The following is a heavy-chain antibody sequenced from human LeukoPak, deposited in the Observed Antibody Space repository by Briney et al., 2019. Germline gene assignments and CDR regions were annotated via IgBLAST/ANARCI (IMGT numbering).Heavy chain of an antibody. Sequence: GASVKVSCKASGYTFTSYDINWVRQATGQGLEWMGWMNPNSGNTGYAQKFQGRVTISRNTSISTAYMELSSLRSEDTAVYYCAIAANNRRYYYYMDVWGKGTTVTVS. D-gene: IGHD1/OR15-1a*01. J-gene: IGHJ6*03. CDR2: MNPNSGNT. CDR1: GYTFTSYD. CDR3: AIAANNRRYYYYMDV. V-gene: IGHV1-8*03.